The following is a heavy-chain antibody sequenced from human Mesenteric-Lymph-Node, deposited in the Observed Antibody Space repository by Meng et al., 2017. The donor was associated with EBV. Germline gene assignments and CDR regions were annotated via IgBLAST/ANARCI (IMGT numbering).Heavy chain of an antibody. CDR2: INPQNDFT. CDR1: GYIFTGYY. D-gene: IGHD1-26*01. Sequence: QVQLVRSGAAVKKPGAPARVSFKASGYIFTGYYVHWVRQAPGQGLEWMGRINPQNDFTIYAQKFQDRVTMTRDTSISTLYLDLGSLTSDDTATYYCARDDHSGRGEPFDYWGQGTLVTVSS. CDR3: ARDDHSGRGEPFDY. V-gene: IGHV1-2*06. J-gene: IGHJ4*02.